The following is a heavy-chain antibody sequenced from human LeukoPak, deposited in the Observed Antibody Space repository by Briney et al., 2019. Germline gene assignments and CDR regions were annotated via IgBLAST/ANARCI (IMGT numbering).Heavy chain of an antibody. CDR1: GFTFSDYA. D-gene: IGHD3-22*01. Sequence: GGSLRLSCAASGFTFSDYAMSWVRQAPGKGLEWVSIISGSGGSTYYADSVKGRFTISRDNSKNTLYLQMNSLRAEDTAVYYCAKDQLYYYDSSGYIWGQGTLVTVSS. V-gene: IGHV3-23*01. CDR2: ISGSGGST. J-gene: IGHJ4*02. CDR3: AKDQLYYYDSSGYI.